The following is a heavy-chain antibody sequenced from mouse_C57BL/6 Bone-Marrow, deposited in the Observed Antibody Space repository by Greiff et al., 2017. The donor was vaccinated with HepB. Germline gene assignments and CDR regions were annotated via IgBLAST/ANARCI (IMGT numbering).Heavy chain of an antibody. V-gene: IGHV1-69*01. CDR1: GYTFTSYW. CDR3: ARPLYGSSSYWYFDV. D-gene: IGHD1-1*01. J-gene: IGHJ1*03. CDR2: IDPSDSYT. Sequence: QVQLQQSGAELARPGASVKLSCKASGYTFTSYWMHWVKQRPGQGLEWIGEIDPSDSYTNYNQKFKGKSTLTVDKSSSTAYMQLSSLTSEDSAVYYCARPLYGSSSYWYFDVWGTGTTVTVSS.